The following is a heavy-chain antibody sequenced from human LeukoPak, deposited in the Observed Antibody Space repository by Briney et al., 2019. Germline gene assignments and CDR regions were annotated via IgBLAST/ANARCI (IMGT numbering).Heavy chain of an antibody. CDR2: INPNSGGT. J-gene: IGHJ4*02. CDR3: ARDQGDSGYQLLYLLDY. CDR1: GYTFTGYY. V-gene: IGHV1-2*02. Sequence: GASVKVSCKASGYTFTGYYMHWVRQAPGQGLEWMGWINPNSGGTNYAQKFQGRVTMTRDTSISTACMGLSRLRSDDTAVYYCARDQGDSGYQLLYLLDYWGQGTLVTVSS. D-gene: IGHD2-2*02.